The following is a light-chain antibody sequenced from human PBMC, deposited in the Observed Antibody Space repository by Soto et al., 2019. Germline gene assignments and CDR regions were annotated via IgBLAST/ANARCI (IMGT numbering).Light chain of an antibody. CDR1: SGHSSYA. Sequence: QSVLTQSPSASASLGASVKLTCTLSSGHSSYAIAWHQQQPEKGPRYLMKLNSDGSHSKGDGIPDRFSGSSSGAERYLTISSLQSEDEADYYCQTWGTGMVFGGGTKVTV. J-gene: IGLJ2*01. CDR2: LNSDGSH. V-gene: IGLV4-69*01. CDR3: QTWGTGMV.